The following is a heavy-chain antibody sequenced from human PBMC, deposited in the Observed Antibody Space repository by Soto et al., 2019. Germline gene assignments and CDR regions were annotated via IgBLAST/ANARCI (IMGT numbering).Heavy chain of an antibody. D-gene: IGHD6-19*01. CDR1: GGSISTYY. CDR2: IYYSGST. Sequence: SETLSLTCTVSGGSISTYYWSWIRQPPGKGLEWIGYIYYSGSTSYNPSLKSRVTISVDTSKNQFSLKLRSVTAADTAVYYCASDRSTGWEQGYGMDVWGQGTTVTVSS. V-gene: IGHV4-59*01. J-gene: IGHJ6*02. CDR3: ASDRSTGWEQGYGMDV.